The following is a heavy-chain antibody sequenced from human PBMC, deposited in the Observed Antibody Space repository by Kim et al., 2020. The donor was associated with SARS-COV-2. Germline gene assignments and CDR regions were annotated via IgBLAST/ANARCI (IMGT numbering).Heavy chain of an antibody. D-gene: IGHD1-26*01. Sequence: SETLSLTCTVSGASISYASYYWSWIRQPAGKGLEWIGHIYTSGSTKYNPSLKNRVTISVDTSKNQFSLKVTSVTAADTAVYYCVRDPAVGAPVWGQGILVTVSS. J-gene: IGHJ4*02. CDR2: IYTSGST. V-gene: IGHV4-61*09. CDR1: GASISYASYY. CDR3: VRDPAVGAPV.